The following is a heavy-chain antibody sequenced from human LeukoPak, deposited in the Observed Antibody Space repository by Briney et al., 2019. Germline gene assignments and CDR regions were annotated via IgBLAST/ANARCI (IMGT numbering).Heavy chain of an antibody. Sequence: PGGSLRLSCAASGFTFSSYWMHWVRQAPGKGLVWVSRINSDGSSTSYADSVKGRFTVSRDNAKNTLYLHMNSLRAEDTAVYYCVTGSSGVDYYYGMDVWGQGTTVTVSS. CDR2: INSDGSST. J-gene: IGHJ6*02. V-gene: IGHV3-74*01. D-gene: IGHD1-26*01. CDR3: VTGSSGVDYYYGMDV. CDR1: GFTFSSYW.